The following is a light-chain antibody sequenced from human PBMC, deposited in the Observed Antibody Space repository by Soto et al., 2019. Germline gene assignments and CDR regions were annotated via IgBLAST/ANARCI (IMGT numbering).Light chain of an antibody. CDR2: DAS. Sequence: EIVLTQSPATLSLSPGERATLSCRASQSVSSYLAWYQQKPGQAPRLLIYDASNRATGIPARFSGSGSGTDFSLTISRQGPEDFAVYYCQLRSNWPTFGPGTKVDIK. CDR1: QSVSSY. V-gene: IGKV3-11*01. J-gene: IGKJ3*01. CDR3: QLRSNWPT.